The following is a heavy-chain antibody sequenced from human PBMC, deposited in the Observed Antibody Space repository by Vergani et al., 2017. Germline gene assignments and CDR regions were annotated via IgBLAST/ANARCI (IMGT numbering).Heavy chain of an antibody. D-gene: IGHD1-26*01. V-gene: IGHV1-3*01. J-gene: IGHJ6*03. CDR2: INAGNGNT. CDR1: GYTFTSYA. Sequence: QVQLVQSGAEVKKPGASVKVSCKASGYTFTSYAMHWVRQAPGQRLEWMGWINAGNGNTKYSQKFQGRVTITRDTSASTAYMELSSLRSEDTAVYYCARDLVTWERLQGYYYYMDVWGKGTTVTVSS. CDR3: ARDLVTWERLQGYYYYMDV.